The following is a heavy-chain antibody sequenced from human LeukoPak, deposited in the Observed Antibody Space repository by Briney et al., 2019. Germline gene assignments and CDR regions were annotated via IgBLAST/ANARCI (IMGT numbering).Heavy chain of an antibody. Sequence: GGSLRLSCAVPGITVSNYGMSWVRQAPGRGLEWVAGISGSGGSTNYADSVKGRFTLSRDNPRNTLYLQMNSLRAEDTAVYFCAKRGVVIRVILVGFHKEAYYFDSWGQGALVTVSS. D-gene: IGHD3-22*01. CDR2: ISGSGGST. J-gene: IGHJ4*02. CDR1: GITVSNYG. CDR3: AKRGVVIRVILVGFHKEAYYFDS. V-gene: IGHV3-23*01.